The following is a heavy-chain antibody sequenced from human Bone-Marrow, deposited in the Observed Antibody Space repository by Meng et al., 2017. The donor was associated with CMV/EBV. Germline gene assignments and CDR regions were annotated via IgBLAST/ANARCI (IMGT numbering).Heavy chain of an antibody. CDR3: AKDYYGDYGDYFDY. J-gene: IGHJ4*02. D-gene: IGHD4-17*01. CDR1: GFTFSSYA. Sequence: SGFTFSSYAMTWVRQAPGKGLEWVSAISGSGDNTYYADSVNGRFTISRDNSKNTLYLQMKSLRAEDTAVYYCAKDYYGDYGDYFDYWGQGTLVTVSS. V-gene: IGHV3-23*01. CDR2: ISGSGDNT.